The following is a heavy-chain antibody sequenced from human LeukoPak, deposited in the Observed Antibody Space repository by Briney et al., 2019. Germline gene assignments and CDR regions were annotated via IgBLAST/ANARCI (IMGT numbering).Heavy chain of an antibody. CDR1: GFXFSDAW. CDR3: TALRRADY. Sequence: PGGSLRLSCGASGFXFSDAWMNWVRQAPGEGLEWVGCIKSKSDGGTTDYTAPVKDRFTISRDDSKNTLYLQMNSLKTEDTAVYFCTALRRADYWGQGTLVTVSS. CDR2: IKSKSDGGTT. V-gene: IGHV3-15*01. J-gene: IGHJ4*02.